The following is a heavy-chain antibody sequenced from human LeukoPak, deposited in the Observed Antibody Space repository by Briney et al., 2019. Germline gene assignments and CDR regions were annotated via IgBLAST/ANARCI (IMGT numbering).Heavy chain of an antibody. J-gene: IGHJ4*02. D-gene: IGHD1-26*01. Sequence: TSETLSLTCTVSGGSVSSTSYYWGWIRQPPGKGLEWIGNIYYSGSTSYNPSLKSRVTISVDTSRNQFSLKLTFVTAADTAVYYCAREGSGAGQDYWGQGTLVTVSS. CDR1: GGSVSSTSYY. V-gene: IGHV4-39*02. CDR3: AREGSGAGQDY. CDR2: IYYSGST.